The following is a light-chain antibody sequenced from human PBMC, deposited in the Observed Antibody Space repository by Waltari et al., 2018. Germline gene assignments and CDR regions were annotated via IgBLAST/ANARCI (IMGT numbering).Light chain of an antibody. CDR1: SSDVGGSTL. V-gene: IGLV2-23*02. J-gene: IGLJ3*02. CDR2: EVN. CDR3: WSYAYGPVWV. Sequence: QSALTQPASVSGSPGQSITISCTGTSSDVGGSTLVSWYQQHPGKPPKVVISEVNKRPSALSTLFSGSKSGNTDSRTVSGLQAGDGADYYCWSYAYGPVWVVCVGTKWAVL.